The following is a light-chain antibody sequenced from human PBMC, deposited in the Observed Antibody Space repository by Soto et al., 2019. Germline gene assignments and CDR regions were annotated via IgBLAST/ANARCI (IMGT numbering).Light chain of an antibody. CDR1: QGISSY. J-gene: IGKJ5*01. CDR2: EAS. Sequence: AIQLTQSPSSLSSSVGDRVTITCRASQGISSYLAWYQQKPGKAPKLLIYEASNLESGAPSRYSGSGSGTEFTLTIGGLQPDDFATYYCQQFNSYPITFGQGTRLEIK. CDR3: QQFNSYPIT. V-gene: IGKV1-13*02.